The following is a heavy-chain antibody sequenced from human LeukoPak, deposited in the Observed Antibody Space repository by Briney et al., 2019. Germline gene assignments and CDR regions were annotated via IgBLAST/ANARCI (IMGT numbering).Heavy chain of an antibody. Sequence: GGSLRLSCVVSGFTVSSNYMSWVRQAPGKGLEWVSVLYSGGNTYHADSVKGRFTISRDNSKNTPYLLMNSLRAEDTAVYYCAREGASSSFGYWGQGTLVTVSS. D-gene: IGHD6-13*01. CDR1: GFTVSSNY. CDR2: LYSGGNT. V-gene: IGHV3-53*01. CDR3: AREGASSSFGY. J-gene: IGHJ4*02.